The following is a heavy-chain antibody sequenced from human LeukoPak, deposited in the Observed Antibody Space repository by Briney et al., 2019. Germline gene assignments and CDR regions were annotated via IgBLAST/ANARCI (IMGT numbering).Heavy chain of an antibody. Sequence: PSQTLSLTCTVSDDSITRGGYYWTWIRQHPGKGLEWIGYIHHSGSSYYNPSLKSRVTISVDTSKNQFSLKLSSVTAADTAVYYCARGGGNSPNFRWRRMTTEFDYWGQGTLVTVSS. J-gene: IGHJ4*02. CDR1: DDSITRGGYY. CDR3: ARGGGNSPNFRWRRMTTEFDY. CDR2: IHHSGSS. V-gene: IGHV4-31*03. D-gene: IGHD4-23*01.